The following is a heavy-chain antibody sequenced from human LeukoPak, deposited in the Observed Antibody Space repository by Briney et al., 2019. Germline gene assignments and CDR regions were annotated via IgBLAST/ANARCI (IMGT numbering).Heavy chain of an antibody. Sequence: GGSLRLSCAASGFTFSDYYMSWIRQAPGKGLEWVSYISSSGSTIYYADSVKGRFTISRDNAKNSLYLQMNSLGAEDTAVYYCARAPRRDGYNIDYWGQGTLVTVSS. V-gene: IGHV3-11*01. D-gene: IGHD5-24*01. CDR3: ARAPRRDGYNIDY. J-gene: IGHJ4*02. CDR2: ISSSGSTI. CDR1: GFTFSDYY.